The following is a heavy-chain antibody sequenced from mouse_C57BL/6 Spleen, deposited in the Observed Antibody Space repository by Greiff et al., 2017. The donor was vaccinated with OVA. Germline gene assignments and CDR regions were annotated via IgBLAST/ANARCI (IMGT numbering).Heavy chain of an antibody. J-gene: IGHJ2*01. CDR1: GYTFTDYY. V-gene: IGHV1-19*01. CDR3: ARERYGSSCLDY. CDR2: INPYNGGT. D-gene: IGHD1-1*01. Sequence: EVQLQQSGPVLVKPGASVKMSCKASGYTFTDYYMNWVKQSHGKSLEWIGVINPYNGGTSYNQKFKGKATLTVDKSSSTAYMELNSLTSEDSAVYYCARERYGSSCLDYWGQGTTLTVSS.